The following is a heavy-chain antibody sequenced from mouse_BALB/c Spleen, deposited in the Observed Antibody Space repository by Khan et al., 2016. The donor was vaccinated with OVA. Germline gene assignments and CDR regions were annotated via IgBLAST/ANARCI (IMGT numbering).Heavy chain of an antibody. CDR1: GYSITSDYA. CDR2: ITYSGGT. Sequence: EVQLQESGPGLVKPSQSLSLTCTVTGYSITSDYAWNWIRQFPGNNLEWMGYITYSGGTSYHPSLKSRISITRDTSKNQFFLRLNSVTTEDSATYYCARWFAYWGQGTLVTVS. J-gene: IGHJ3*01. V-gene: IGHV3-2*02. CDR3: ARWFAY.